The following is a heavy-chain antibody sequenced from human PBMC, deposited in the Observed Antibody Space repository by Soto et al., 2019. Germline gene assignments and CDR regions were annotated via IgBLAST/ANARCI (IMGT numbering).Heavy chain of an antibody. V-gene: IGHV3-30*18. Sequence: GGSLRLSCAASGFTFSSYGMRWVRQAPGKGLEWVAVISYDGSNKYYADSVKGRFTISRGNSKNTLYLQMNSLRAEDTAVYYCAKDEGVYDSSGFPKPHDYWGQGTLVTVSS. D-gene: IGHD3-22*01. J-gene: IGHJ4*02. CDR1: GFTFSSYG. CDR2: ISYDGSNK. CDR3: AKDEGVYDSSGFPKPHDY.